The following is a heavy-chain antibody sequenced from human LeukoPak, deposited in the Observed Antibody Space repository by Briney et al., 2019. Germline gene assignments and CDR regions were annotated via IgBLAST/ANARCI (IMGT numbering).Heavy chain of an antibody. D-gene: IGHD2-15*01. CDR1: GGSISSHY. J-gene: IGHJ4*02. Sequence: PSETLSLTCTVSGGSISSHYWSWIRQPPGKGLEWIGYIYYSGSTNYNPSLKSRVTISVDTSKNQFSLKLSSVTAADTAVYYCASGSGGSCYDWGQGTLVTVSS. CDR3: ASGSGGSCYD. CDR2: IYYSGST. V-gene: IGHV4-59*08.